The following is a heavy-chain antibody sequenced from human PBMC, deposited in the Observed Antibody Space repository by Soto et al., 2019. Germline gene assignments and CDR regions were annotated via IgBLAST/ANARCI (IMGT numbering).Heavy chain of an antibody. CDR1: GGTFSSYA. D-gene: IGHD2-21*02. CDR2: IIPIFGTA. CDR3: AIAYCGGDCYSSYYYYGMDV. V-gene: IGHV1-69*01. J-gene: IGHJ6*02. Sequence: QVQLVQSGAEVKKPGSSVKVSCKASGGTFSSYAISWVRQAPGQGLEWMGGIIPIFGTANYAQKFQGRVTITADESTSTAYMELSSLRSGDTAVYYCAIAYCGGDCYSSYYYYGMDVWGQGTTVTVSS.